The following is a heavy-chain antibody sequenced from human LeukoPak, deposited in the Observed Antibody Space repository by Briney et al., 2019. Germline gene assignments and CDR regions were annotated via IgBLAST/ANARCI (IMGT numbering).Heavy chain of an antibody. CDR1: GFSLSTSGVG. D-gene: IGHD3-10*01. J-gene: IGHJ5*02. CDR3: AHRLGSYYGSGSYLYWFDP. V-gene: IGHV2-5*01. Sequence: KSGPTLVKPTQTLTLTCTFSGFSLSTSGVGVGWIRQPPGKALEWLALIYWNDDKRYSPSLKSRLTITKDTSKNQVVLTMTNMDPVDTATYYCAHRLGSYYGSGSYLYWFDPWGQGTLVTASS. CDR2: IYWNDDK.